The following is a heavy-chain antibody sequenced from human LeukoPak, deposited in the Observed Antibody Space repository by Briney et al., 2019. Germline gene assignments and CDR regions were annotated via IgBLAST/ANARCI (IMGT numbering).Heavy chain of an antibody. D-gene: IGHD1-1*01. CDR3: ERDRQLNDS. V-gene: IGHV3-21*01. CDR2: ISSSSEYI. J-gene: IGHJ4*02. Sequence: GGSLRLSCAASGFTLNSYSMNGVRQAPGRGLEWVSSISSSSEYIYYADSVKGLFTISRHNAKNSLYLQMNTVRAEDRALHYCERDRQLNDSWGQGTLITVSS. CDR1: GFTLNSYS.